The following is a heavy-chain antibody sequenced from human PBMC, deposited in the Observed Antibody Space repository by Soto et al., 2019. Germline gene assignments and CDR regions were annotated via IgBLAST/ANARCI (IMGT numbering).Heavy chain of an antibody. Sequence: GGSLRLSCAASGFTFSSYAMSWVRQAPGKGLEWVSAISGSGGSTYYADSVKGRFTNSRDNSKNTLYLQMNSLRAEDTAVYYCEKDRWIALAGAGDAFDIWGQGTMVTVSS. D-gene: IGHD6-19*01. V-gene: IGHV3-23*01. CDR2: ISGSGGST. CDR1: GFTFSSYA. CDR3: EKDRWIALAGAGDAFDI. J-gene: IGHJ3*02.